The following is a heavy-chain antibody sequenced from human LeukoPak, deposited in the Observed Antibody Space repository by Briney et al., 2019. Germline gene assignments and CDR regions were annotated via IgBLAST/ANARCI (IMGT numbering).Heavy chain of an antibody. CDR3: TKKREASESQNWFDP. D-gene: IGHD6-19*01. J-gene: IGHJ5*02. V-gene: IGHV3-23*02. CDR1: GFTFHSQA. CDR2: ISGDGYDT. Sequence: GESLTLSCAASGFTFHSQAMTWVRQAPGKGLEWVSTISGDGYDTHYGDSVKGRFFISRDNSKGTLHLQMNSLRGDDTAVYYCTKKREASESQNWFDPWGLGTLVTVSS.